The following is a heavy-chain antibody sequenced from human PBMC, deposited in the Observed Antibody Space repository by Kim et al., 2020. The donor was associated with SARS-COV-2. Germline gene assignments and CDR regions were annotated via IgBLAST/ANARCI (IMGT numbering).Heavy chain of an antibody. J-gene: IGHJ4*02. D-gene: IGHD3-10*01. CDR3: ARDRGSGTFDY. Sequence: SETLSLTCTVSGESISSYYWSWIRQPPGKGLEWIGYIYYSGSTNYNPSLKSRVTISVDTSKNQFSLKLSSVTAADTAVYYCARDRGSGTFDYWGQGTLVT. CDR2: IYYSGST. CDR1: GESISSYY. V-gene: IGHV4-59*01.